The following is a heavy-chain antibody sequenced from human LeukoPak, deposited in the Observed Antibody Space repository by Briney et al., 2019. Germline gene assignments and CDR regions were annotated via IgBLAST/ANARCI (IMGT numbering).Heavy chain of an antibody. CDR1: GGSISSYY. J-gene: IGHJ3*02. CDR2: IYYSGST. CDR3: AICGAYDAFDI. Sequence: SETLSLTCTVSGGSISSYYWNWIRQPPGKGLEWIGYIYYSGSTNYNPSLKSRVTISVDTSKNQFSLKLSSVTAADTAVYYCAICGAYDAFDIWGQGTMATVSS. D-gene: IGHD4-17*01. V-gene: IGHV4-59*01.